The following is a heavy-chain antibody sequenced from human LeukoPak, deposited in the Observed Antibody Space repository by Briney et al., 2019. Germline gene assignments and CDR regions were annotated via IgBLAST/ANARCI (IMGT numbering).Heavy chain of an antibody. CDR3: ARVRCTNGVCYYYMDV. J-gene: IGHJ6*03. CDR2: ISSSSYI. Sequence: GGSLRLSCSASGFTFSNFAMNWVRQAPGKGLEWVSSISSSSYIYYADSVKGRFTISRDNAKNSLYLQMNSLRAEDTAVYYCARVRCTNGVCYYYMDVWGKGTTVTVSS. CDR1: GFTFSNFA. V-gene: IGHV3-21*01. D-gene: IGHD2-8*01.